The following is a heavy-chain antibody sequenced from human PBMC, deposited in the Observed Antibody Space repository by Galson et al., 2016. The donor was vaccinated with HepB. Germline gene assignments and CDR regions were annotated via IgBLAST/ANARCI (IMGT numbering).Heavy chain of an antibody. J-gene: IGHJ4*02. CDR1: GYTFTDYY. Sequence: SVKVSCKASGYTFTDYYIHWVRQAPGQGLDWMGWISPNSGDTRYAQKFQGWVTMTRDTSITTAYMDLNRLRSDDTAVYFCAREPYTSSYFDYWGQGTLVTVSS. CDR3: AREPYTSSYFDY. V-gene: IGHV1-2*04. D-gene: IGHD6-6*01. CDR2: ISPNSGDT.